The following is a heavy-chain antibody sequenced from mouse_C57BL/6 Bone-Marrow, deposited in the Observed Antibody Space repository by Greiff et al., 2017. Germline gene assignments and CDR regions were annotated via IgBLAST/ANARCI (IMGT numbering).Heavy chain of an antibody. CDR2: IHPNSGST. CDR1: GYTFTSYW. D-gene: IGHD3-2*02. J-gene: IGHJ3*01. V-gene: IGHV1-64*01. CDR3: ARGSSGYAWFAY. Sequence: QVQLQQPGAELVKPGASVKLSCKASGYTFTSYWMHWVKQRPGQGLEWIGMIHPNSGSTNYNEKFKSKATLTVDKSSSTAYMQLSSLTSEDSAVYDGARGSSGYAWFAYWGQGTLVTVSA.